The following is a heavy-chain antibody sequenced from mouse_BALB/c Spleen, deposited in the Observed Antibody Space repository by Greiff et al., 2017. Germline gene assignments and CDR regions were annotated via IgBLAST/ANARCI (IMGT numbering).Heavy chain of an antibody. D-gene: IGHD1-2*01. CDR1: GYTFTNYW. CDR3: ARWTATWAMDY. J-gene: IGHJ4*01. V-gene: IGHV1-63*02. Sequence: VQLQQSGAELVRPGTSVKISCKASGYTFTNYWLGWVKQRPGHGLEWIGDIYPGGGYTNYNEKFKGKATLTADTSSSTAYMQLSSLTSEDSAVYFCARWTATWAMDYWGQGTSVTVSS. CDR2: IYPGGGYT.